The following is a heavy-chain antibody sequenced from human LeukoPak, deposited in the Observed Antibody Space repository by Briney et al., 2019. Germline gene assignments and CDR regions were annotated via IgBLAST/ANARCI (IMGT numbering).Heavy chain of an antibody. CDR3: AKDGGTHFDH. J-gene: IGHJ4*02. Sequence: GGSLRLSCAASGFTFSSYDIHWVRHATGKGLEWVSGIGTAGEIYYPGSVKGRFTISRENAKNSLYLQMNTLRADDTAVYYCAKDGGTHFDHWGQGTLVTVSS. CDR2: IGTAGEI. V-gene: IGHV3-13*01. CDR1: GFTFSSYD. D-gene: IGHD1-26*01.